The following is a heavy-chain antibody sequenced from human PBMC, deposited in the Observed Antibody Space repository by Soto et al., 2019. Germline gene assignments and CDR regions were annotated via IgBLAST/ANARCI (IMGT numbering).Heavy chain of an antibody. CDR3: AGDPFYYASGF. Sequence: GGSLRLSCAASGFKFGDHYMTWIRQAPGKGLEWVSKISGDGTTRYYADSVKGRFTVSRDNTKNSLHLQMNRLRAEDTALYYCAGDPFYYASGFWGQGTLVTVSS. CDR2: ISGDGTTR. V-gene: IGHV3-11*01. CDR1: GFKFGDHY. J-gene: IGHJ4*02. D-gene: IGHD3-10*01.